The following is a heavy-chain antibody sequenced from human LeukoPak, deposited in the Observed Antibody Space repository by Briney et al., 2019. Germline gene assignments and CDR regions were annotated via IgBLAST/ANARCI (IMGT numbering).Heavy chain of an antibody. D-gene: IGHD6-19*01. CDR2: VKPQSGGT. J-gene: IGHJ5*02. V-gene: IGHV1-2*02. CDR3: AKGRVVAGTKSLTYHWFDP. Sequence: APLEGSCQAFWYTFSGYYINLGGQAPGQRGWWMGWVKPQSGGTKYAQNFQGRVTMTRDTSISTAYMGLSRLTSEDTAVYYCAKGRVVAGTKSLTYHWFDPWGQGTLVTVSS. CDR1: WYTFSGYY.